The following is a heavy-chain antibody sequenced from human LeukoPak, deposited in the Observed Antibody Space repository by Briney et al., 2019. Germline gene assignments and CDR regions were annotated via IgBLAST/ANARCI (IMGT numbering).Heavy chain of an antibody. Sequence: ASVKVSCKTSGYTFTDYYIHWVRQAPGQGLEWMGWINPNSGGTKYAQHFQGRVTMTRDTSINTAYMDLRSLRSEDTAVYFCARDMLAVPSNWFDPWGQGTLVTVSS. CDR3: ARDMLAVPSNWFDP. CDR2: INPNSGGT. J-gene: IGHJ5*02. D-gene: IGHD2-8*01. CDR1: GYTFTDYY. V-gene: IGHV1-2*02.